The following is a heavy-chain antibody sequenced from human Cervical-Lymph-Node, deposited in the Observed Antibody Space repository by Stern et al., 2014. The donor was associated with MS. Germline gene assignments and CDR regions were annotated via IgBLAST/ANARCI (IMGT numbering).Heavy chain of an antibody. Sequence: VQLVESGAEVKKPGASVKVSCKASGYTFTGSYMHWVRQAPGQGLEWMGWISPNSGGTIYAQEFQGRVTMTRDTSISTAYMELSRLRSDDTAVYYCAREGLKYFQHWGQGTLVSVSS. J-gene: IGHJ1*01. CDR1: GYTFTGSY. CDR3: AREGLKYFQH. CDR2: ISPNSGGT. V-gene: IGHV1-2*02.